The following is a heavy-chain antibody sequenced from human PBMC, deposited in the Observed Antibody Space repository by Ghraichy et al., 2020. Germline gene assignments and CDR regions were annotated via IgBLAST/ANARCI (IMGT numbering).Heavy chain of an antibody. CDR1: GFTFSAYA. D-gene: IGHD1-1*01. CDR3: AKISNARWNDEAFDV. CDR2: INDGGETT. J-gene: IGHJ3*01. Sequence: GGSLRLSCAASGFTFSAYAMSWVRQAPGKGLEWVSFINDGGETTHYADSVKGRFTISRDNSKNTLYLQMISLRVEDTAVYYCAKISNARWNDEAFDVWVHGTMVTVSS. V-gene: IGHV3-23*01.